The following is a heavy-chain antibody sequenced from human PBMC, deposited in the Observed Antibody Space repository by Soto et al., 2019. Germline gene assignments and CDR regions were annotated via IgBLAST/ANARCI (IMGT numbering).Heavy chain of an antibody. V-gene: IGHV1-18*01. D-gene: IGHD2-8*01. CDR1: GYTFTSYG. J-gene: IGHJ5*02. Sequence: ASVKVSCKASGYTFTSYGISWVRQAPGQGLEWMGWISAYNGNTNYAQKLQGRVTMTTDTSTSTAYMELRSLRSDDTAVYYCARDRWALLGYCTNGVCYNWFDPWGQGTLVTVSS. CDR2: ISAYNGNT. CDR3: ARDRWALLGYCTNGVCYNWFDP.